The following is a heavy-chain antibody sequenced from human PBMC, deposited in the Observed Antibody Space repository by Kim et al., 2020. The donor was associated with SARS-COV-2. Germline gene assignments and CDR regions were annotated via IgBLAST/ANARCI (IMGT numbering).Heavy chain of an antibody. Sequence: SETLSLTCAVYGESFSDYYWTWIRQPPGRGLEWIGQINHSGSTNYNPSLKSRVKISVDTSKNQFSLTLNSMTAADTAVYYCARRPPTRASVGSIAYWGQG. CDR1: GESFSDYY. CDR2: INHSGST. D-gene: IGHD2-21*01. CDR3: ARRPPTRASVGSIAY. V-gene: IGHV4-34*01. J-gene: IGHJ1*01.